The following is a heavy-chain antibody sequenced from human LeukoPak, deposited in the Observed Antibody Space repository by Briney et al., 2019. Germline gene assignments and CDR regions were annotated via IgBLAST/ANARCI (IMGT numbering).Heavy chain of an antibody. CDR2: ISPHNGYT. D-gene: IGHD3-10*01. Sequence: GASVKVSCKASGYTFTSYGITWVRQAPGQGLEWMGWISPHNGYTNYVQSLQGRVTMTTDTSTSTVYMEVRSLRSDDTAVYYCARGAVRGFKNDYWGQGTLVTVSS. V-gene: IGHV1-18*01. CDR1: GYTFTSYG. CDR3: ARGAVRGFKNDY. J-gene: IGHJ4*02.